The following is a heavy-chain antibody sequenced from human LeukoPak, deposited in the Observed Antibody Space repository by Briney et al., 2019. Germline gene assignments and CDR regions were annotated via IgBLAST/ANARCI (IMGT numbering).Heavy chain of an antibody. Sequence: PGGPLRLSCAASGLRFSDQYMIWIRQTPGKGLEWVSFISGSGANRFYADSMKGRFTISKDNTKDSLYLQMNSLRAEDTAIYYCATLHFYAMGVWGQGTTVTVSS. CDR3: ATLHFYAMGV. J-gene: IGHJ6*02. V-gene: IGHV3-11*01. CDR1: GLRFSDQY. CDR2: ISGSGANR.